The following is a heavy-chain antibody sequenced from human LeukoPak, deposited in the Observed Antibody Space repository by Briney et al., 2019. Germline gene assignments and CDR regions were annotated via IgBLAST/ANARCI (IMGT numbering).Heavy chain of an antibody. Sequence: GGSLRLSCAASGFTFSSYGMHWVRQAPGKGLEWVAFIRYDGSNKYYADSVKGRFTISRDNSKNTLYLQMNSLRAEDTAVYYCATITGFTMVRGVIFDPWGQGTLVTVSS. CDR1: GFTFSSYG. J-gene: IGHJ5*02. CDR3: ATITGFTMVRGVIFDP. CDR2: IRYDGSNK. V-gene: IGHV3-30*02. D-gene: IGHD3-10*01.